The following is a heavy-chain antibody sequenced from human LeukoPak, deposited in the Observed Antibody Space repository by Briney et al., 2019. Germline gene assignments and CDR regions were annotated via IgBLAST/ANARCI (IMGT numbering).Heavy chain of an antibody. D-gene: IGHD6-19*01. CDR1: GYTFTSYG. V-gene: IGHV1-18*01. CDR3: ARESAIAVAGTEYDY. Sequence: GASVKVSCKASGYTFTSYGISWVRQAPGQGLDWMGWISAYNGNTNYAQKLQGRVTMTTDTSTSTAYMELRSLRSDDTAVYYCARESAIAVAGTEYDYWGQGTLVTVSS. J-gene: IGHJ4*02. CDR2: ISAYNGNT.